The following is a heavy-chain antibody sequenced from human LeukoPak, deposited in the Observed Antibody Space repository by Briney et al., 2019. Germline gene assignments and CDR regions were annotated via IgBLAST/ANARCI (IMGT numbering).Heavy chain of an antibody. V-gene: IGHV1-2*02. D-gene: IGHD3-10*01. CDR1: GDTFSSYA. Sequence: ASVKVSCKASGDTFSSYAISWLRQAPGQGLEWMGWINPNSGGTNYAQKFQGRVTMTRDTSISTAYMELSRLRSDDTAVYYCAREFPPPGYYYYGMDVWGQGTTVTVSS. CDR3: AREFPPPGYYYYGMDV. CDR2: INPNSGGT. J-gene: IGHJ6*02.